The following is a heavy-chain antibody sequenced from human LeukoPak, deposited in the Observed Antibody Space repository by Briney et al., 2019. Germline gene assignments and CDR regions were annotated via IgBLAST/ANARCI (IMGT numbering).Heavy chain of an antibody. D-gene: IGHD2-15*01. V-gene: IGHV1-18*01. CDR3: AREGFDCSGGSCYSGQLYYMDV. Sequence: GASVKVSCKASGYTFTSYGISWVRQATGQGLEWMGWISAYNGNTNYAQKLQGRVTMTTDTSTSTAYMELRSLRSDDTAVYYCAREGFDCSGGSCYSGQLYYMDVWGKGTTVTVSS. J-gene: IGHJ6*03. CDR1: GYTFTSYG. CDR2: ISAYNGNT.